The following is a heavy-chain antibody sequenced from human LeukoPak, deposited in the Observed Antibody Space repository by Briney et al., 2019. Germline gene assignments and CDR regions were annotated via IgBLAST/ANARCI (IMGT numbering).Heavy chain of an antibody. CDR1: SGSISSYY. J-gene: IGHJ4*02. Sequence: SETLFLTCTVSSGSISSYYWTWIRQPPGKGLEFIGYIDYIGTTNYNPSLKSRVTISVDTSKNQFSLKLSSVTAADTAFYYCARKAWTSGSYDSWGQGTLVTVSS. CDR2: IDYIGTT. V-gene: IGHV4-59*08. D-gene: IGHD3-10*01. CDR3: ARKAWTSGSYDS.